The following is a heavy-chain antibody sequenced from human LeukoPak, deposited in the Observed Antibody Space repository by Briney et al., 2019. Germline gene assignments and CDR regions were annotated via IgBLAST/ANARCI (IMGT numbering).Heavy chain of an antibody. CDR1: GGSISSYY. CDR2: IYYSGST. CDR3: ARGGYFDWSSPFDP. J-gene: IGHJ5*02. D-gene: IGHD3-9*01. V-gene: IGHV4-59*01. Sequence: SETLSFTCTVSGGSISSYYWSWIRQPLGKGLEWIGYIYYSGSTNYNPSLKSRVTISVDTSKNQFSLKLSSVTAADTAVYYCARGGYFDWSSPFDPWGQGTLVTVSS.